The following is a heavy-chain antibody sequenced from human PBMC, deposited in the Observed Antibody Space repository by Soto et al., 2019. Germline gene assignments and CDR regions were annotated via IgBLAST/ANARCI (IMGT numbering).Heavy chain of an antibody. CDR1: GFSLSSSGMG. V-gene: IGHV2-5*02. J-gene: IGHJ4*02. CDR3: THTLWAVTGTRSFDY. Sequence: QITLKESGPTLVKPTQTLTLTCTFSGFSLSSSGMGVGWVRQPPGKALEWLALIYWDDDKYYSPSLKSRLTNTKDTSKNQVVLTVTNMDPVDTATYYCTHTLWAVTGTRSFDYWGQGTLVAVSS. D-gene: IGHD1-7*01. CDR2: IYWDDDK.